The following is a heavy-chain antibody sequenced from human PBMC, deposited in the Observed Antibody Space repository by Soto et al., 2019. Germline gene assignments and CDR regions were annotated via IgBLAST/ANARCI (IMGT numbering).Heavy chain of an antibody. J-gene: IGHJ4*02. D-gene: IGHD2-15*01. V-gene: IGHV3-30-3*01. Sequence: QVQLVESGGGVVQPGRSLRLSCAASGFTFSSYAMHWVRQAPGKGLEWVAVISYDGSNKYYADSVKGRFTISRDNSKNTLYLQMTSLRAEDTDVYYCARVPSSSGRAHFDYWGQGTLVTVSS. CDR2: ISYDGSNK. CDR3: ARVPSSSGRAHFDY. CDR1: GFTFSSYA.